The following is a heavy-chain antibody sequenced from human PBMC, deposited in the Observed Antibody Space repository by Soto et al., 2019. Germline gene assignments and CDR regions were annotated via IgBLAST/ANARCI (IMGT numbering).Heavy chain of an antibody. CDR1: GGSISSGGYY. CDR3: ARVGGIHWFAP. Sequence: QVQLQESGPGLVKPSQTLSLTCTVSGGSISSGGYYWSWIRQHPGKGLEWIGYIYYSGSTYYNPSLQTRXTXSXXAHKTQFTLKLSSVTAADTAVYYCARVGGIHWFAPWGQGTLVTVSS. J-gene: IGHJ5*02. D-gene: IGHD3-16*01. V-gene: IGHV4-31*03. CDR2: IYYSGST.